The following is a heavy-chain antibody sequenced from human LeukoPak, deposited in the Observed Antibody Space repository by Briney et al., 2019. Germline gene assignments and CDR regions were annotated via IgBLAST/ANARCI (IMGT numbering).Heavy chain of an antibody. Sequence: SETLSLTCTVSGGSISSYYWSWIRQPPGEGLEWIGYVYYSGRTNYNPSLKSRVTISVDTSKNQFSLKLSSVTAADTAVYYCASRKLGNDYWGQGTLVTVSS. V-gene: IGHV4-59*01. J-gene: IGHJ4*02. D-gene: IGHD7-27*01. CDR1: GGSISSYY. CDR3: ASRKLGNDY. CDR2: VYYSGRT.